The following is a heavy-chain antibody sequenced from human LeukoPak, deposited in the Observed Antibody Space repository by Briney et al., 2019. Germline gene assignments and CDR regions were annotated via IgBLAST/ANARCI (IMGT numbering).Heavy chain of an antibody. J-gene: IGHJ4*02. CDR3: ARDLMSSYYYDGSFNY. V-gene: IGHV1-18*01. Sequence: ASVKVSCKTSGYTSSIYGVSWVRQAPGQGLEWVGWISTYTGNTAFAQKFQGRVTMTTDTSTSTAYMELRSLRSDDTAVYYCARDLMSSYYYDGSFNYWGQGTLVSVSS. D-gene: IGHD3-22*01. CDR1: GYTSSIYG. CDR2: ISTYTGNT.